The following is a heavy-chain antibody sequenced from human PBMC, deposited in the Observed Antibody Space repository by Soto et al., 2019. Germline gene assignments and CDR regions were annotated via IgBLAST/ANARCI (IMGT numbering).Heavy chain of an antibody. CDR2: ISPSGTT. D-gene: IGHD3-10*01. CDR3: ATSLWFGTQPEL. Sequence: SETLSLTCAVYGGSFSNNYWTWFRQPPGKGLEWIGEISPSGTTKYIPSLKSRGTISVGTYRKQFFLKVTSVSAADTAVYYCATSLWFGTQPELWGPGTLVTVSS. CDR1: GGSFSNNY. V-gene: IGHV4-34*01. J-gene: IGHJ4*02.